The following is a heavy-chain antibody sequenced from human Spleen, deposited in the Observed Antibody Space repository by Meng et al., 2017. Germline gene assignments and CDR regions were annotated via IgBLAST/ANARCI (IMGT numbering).Heavy chain of an antibody. CDR1: GGTFSDYY. D-gene: IGHD5-18*01. V-gene: IGHV4-34*01. Sequence: QVQLQQWGAGLLKPSETLSLTCAVYGGTFSDYYWSWIRQPPGKGLEWIGEINHSGGTKYTPSLESRGTITIETSKNQFSLKMSSVTAADTAIYYCARQGDTAMATFDYWGQGTLVTVSS. CDR2: INHSGGT. J-gene: IGHJ4*02. CDR3: ARQGDTAMATFDY.